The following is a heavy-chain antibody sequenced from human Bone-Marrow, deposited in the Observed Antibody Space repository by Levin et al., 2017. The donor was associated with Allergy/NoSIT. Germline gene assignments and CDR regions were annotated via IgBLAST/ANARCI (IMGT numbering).Heavy chain of an antibody. CDR3: ASAHTREYGDYSAFNI. V-gene: IGHV4-38-2*01. CDR2: IFHSGSS. CDR1: GSSISTGYY. D-gene: IGHD4-17*01. Sequence: SSETLSLTCAVSGSSISTGYYWGWIRQPPGKGLEGFGSIFHSGSSFYNPFLHSLITTSLDTSKNQLSLRQTSATAADTAVYFCASAHTREYGDYSAFNIWGQGTMVTVSS. J-gene: IGHJ3*02.